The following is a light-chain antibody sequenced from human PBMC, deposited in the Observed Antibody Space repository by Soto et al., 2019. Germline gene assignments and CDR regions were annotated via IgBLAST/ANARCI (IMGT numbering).Light chain of an antibody. CDR2: EGS. J-gene: IGLJ2*01. CDR3: CSFARDSTLV. V-gene: IGLV2-23*01. CDR1: SSDVGSYNL. Sequence: QSALTQPASVSGSPGQSITIYCTGTSSDVGSYNLVSWYQQHPGNAHKLMIYEGSERPSGVSNRFFGSKSCNTASLAIPGLQAEDDADYYCCSFARDSTLVFGGGTKLTVL.